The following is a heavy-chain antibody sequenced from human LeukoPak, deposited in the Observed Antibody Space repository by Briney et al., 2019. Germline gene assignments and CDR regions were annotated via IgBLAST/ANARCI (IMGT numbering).Heavy chain of an antibody. Sequence: ASVKVSCKASGYTFTSYGISWVRQAPGQGLEWMGWISAYNGNTNYAQKLQGRVTMTTDTSTSTAYMELRSLTSDDTAVYYCARDKAVTTELTQYFHHWGQGTLATVSS. D-gene: IGHD4-11*01. CDR1: GYTFTSYG. CDR3: ARDKAVTTELTQYFHH. CDR2: ISAYNGNT. J-gene: IGHJ1*01. V-gene: IGHV1-18*01.